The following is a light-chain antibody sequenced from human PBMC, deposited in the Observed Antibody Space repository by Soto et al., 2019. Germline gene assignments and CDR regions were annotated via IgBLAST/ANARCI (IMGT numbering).Light chain of an antibody. Sequence: DFQMTQSPSTLSASVGDRVTITCRASQSISSWLAWYQQKPRKAPKLLIYKASSLESGVPSRFSGSGSGTEFTLTISGLQPDDFATYYCQQYHSFPLTFGGGTEVEIK. CDR2: KAS. V-gene: IGKV1-5*03. CDR1: QSISSW. J-gene: IGKJ4*01. CDR3: QQYHSFPLT.